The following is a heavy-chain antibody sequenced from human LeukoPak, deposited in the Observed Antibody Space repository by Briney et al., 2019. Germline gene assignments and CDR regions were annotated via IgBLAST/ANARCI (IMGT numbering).Heavy chain of an antibody. D-gene: IGHD4-17*01. CDR1: GGTFSSYA. CDR2: IIPIFGTA. CDR3: ARKYGDSHDAFDI. Sequence: ASVKVSCKASGGTFSSYAISWVRQAPGQGLEWMGGIIPIFGTANYAQKFQVRVTITADESTSTAYMELSSLRSEDTAVYYCARKYGDSHDAFDIWGQGTMVTVSS. J-gene: IGHJ3*02. V-gene: IGHV1-69*13.